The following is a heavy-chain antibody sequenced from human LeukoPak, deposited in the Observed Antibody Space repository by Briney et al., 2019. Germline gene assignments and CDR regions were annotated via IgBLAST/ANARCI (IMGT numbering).Heavy chain of an antibody. Sequence: GGSLRLSCAASGFNFSNYGMHWVRQAPGKGLEGVAVIWYDGSNGYYADSVKGRFTISRDNSKHPLYLQMNSLKADDAAVYYCARPLSIVGATIGAFDIWGQGTMVTVSS. D-gene: IGHD1-26*01. CDR3: ARPLSIVGATIGAFDI. J-gene: IGHJ3*02. CDR1: GFNFSNYG. V-gene: IGHV3-33*01. CDR2: IWYDGSNG.